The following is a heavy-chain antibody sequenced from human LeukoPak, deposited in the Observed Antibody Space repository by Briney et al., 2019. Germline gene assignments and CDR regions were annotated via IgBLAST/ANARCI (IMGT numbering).Heavy chain of an antibody. CDR3: AREIFGPGSYPDF. D-gene: IGHD3-10*01. CDR2: IWHDGSHK. CDR1: GFSFNTYA. Sequence: GRSLTLSCAASGFSFNTYAMHWVRQAPGQGLEWVALIWHDGSHKFYSNSVRGQFTISRDNSKNTVYLQMNNLRPEDTAVYYCAREIFGPGSYPDFWGQGTLVTVSS. J-gene: IGHJ4*02. V-gene: IGHV3-33*01.